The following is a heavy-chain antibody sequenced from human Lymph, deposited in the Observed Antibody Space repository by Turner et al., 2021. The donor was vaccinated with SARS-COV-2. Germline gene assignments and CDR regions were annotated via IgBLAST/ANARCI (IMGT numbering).Heavy chain of an antibody. J-gene: IGHJ6*02. CDR1: GGTFSSSA. CDR3: ARIVTPGMGGGVYYYYYGMDV. Sequence: QVQLVQSGAEVKKPGSSVKVSCKASGGTFSSSAISWVRQSPGQGLEWMGRIIPWLGITNYVKNFQGRFTITADKSTSSAYMELSTLRSEETAVFYCARIVTPGMGGGVYYYYYGMDVWGQGTTVTVSS. CDR2: IIPWLGIT. V-gene: IGHV1-69*04. D-gene: IGHD2-2*01.